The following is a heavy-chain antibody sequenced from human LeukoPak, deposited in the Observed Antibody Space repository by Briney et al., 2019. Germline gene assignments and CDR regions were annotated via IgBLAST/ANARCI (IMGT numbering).Heavy chain of an antibody. V-gene: IGHV4-34*01. J-gene: IGHJ4*02. CDR2: INHSGST. Sequence: SETLSLTCAVYGGSFSGYYWSWIRQPPGKGLEWIGEINHSGSTNYNPSLKSRVTISVDTSKNQFSLKLSSVTAADTAVYYCARASAATGLHYRGQGTLVTASS. CDR1: GGSFSGYY. D-gene: IGHD6-13*01. CDR3: ARASAATGLHY.